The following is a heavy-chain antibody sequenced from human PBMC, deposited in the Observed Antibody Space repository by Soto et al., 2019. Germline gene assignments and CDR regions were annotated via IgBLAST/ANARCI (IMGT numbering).Heavy chain of an antibody. Sequence: QVQLVQSGAEVKKPGASVKVSCKASGYTFANYDINWVRQATGQGLEWMGWMNPNTGNTGYAQKCQGRVTMTRNTSISTAYMELSSLRSEDTAVYYCARGSRDCSSTMCSYYFDYWGQGSLVTVSS. D-gene: IGHD2-2*01. V-gene: IGHV1-8*01. CDR1: GYTFANYD. J-gene: IGHJ4*02. CDR3: ARGSRDCSSTMCSYYFDY. CDR2: MNPNTGNT.